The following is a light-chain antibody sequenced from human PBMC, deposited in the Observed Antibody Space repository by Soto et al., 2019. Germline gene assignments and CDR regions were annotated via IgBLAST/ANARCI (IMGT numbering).Light chain of an antibody. J-gene: IGKJ2*01. CDR1: QSVSSY. Sequence: EIVLTQSPATLSLSPGERATLSCRASQSVSSYLAWYQQKPGQAPRLLIYEASNRATGIPVRFSGSGSGTDFTLTISSLEPEDSAVYYCQQRSNWPPMYTFGQGTRLEIK. CDR3: QQRSNWPPMYT. V-gene: IGKV3-11*01. CDR2: EAS.